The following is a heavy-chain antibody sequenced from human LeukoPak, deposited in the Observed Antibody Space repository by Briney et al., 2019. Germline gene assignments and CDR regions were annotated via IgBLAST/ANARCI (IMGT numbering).Heavy chain of an antibody. CDR1: GGSISSGSYF. V-gene: IGHV4-61*02. CDR2: IYTSGST. Sequence: SETLSLTCTVSGGSISSGSYFWSWIRQPAGKGLEWIGRIYTSGSTNYNPSLKSRVTISVDTSKTQFSLKLSSVTAADTAVYYCARDGWAGTDYWGQGTLVTVSS. J-gene: IGHJ4*02. CDR3: ARDGWAGTDY. D-gene: IGHD6-19*01.